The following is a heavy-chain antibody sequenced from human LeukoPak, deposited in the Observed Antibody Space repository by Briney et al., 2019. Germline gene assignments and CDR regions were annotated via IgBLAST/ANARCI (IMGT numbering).Heavy chain of an antibody. CDR2: INPNSGGT. D-gene: IGHD3-10*01. Sequence: ASVTVSCKASGYTFTGYYMHWVRQAPGQGLEWMGWINPNSGGTNYAQKFQGRVTMTGDTSISTAYMELSRLRSDDTAVYCCARTLEGHYYGSGSYYPLGYWGQGTLVTVSS. J-gene: IGHJ4*02. CDR3: ARTLEGHYYGSGSYYPLGY. V-gene: IGHV1-2*02. CDR1: GYTFTGYY.